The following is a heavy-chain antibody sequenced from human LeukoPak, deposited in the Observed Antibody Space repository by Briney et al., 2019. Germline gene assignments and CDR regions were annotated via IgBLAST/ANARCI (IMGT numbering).Heavy chain of an antibody. CDR3: ARSNNIVGATYFDY. D-gene: IGHD1-26*01. CDR2: ISSDGGNT. V-gene: IGHV3-64*02. J-gene: IGHJ4*02. Sequence: HPGGALRLSCAASGFTFSTYAMHWVRQAPGKGLEYISSISSDGGNTYYADSVKGRFTISRDNSNNTLYLQMGRLRAEDMAVYYCARSNNIVGATYFDYWGQGTLVTVSS. CDR1: GFTFSTYA.